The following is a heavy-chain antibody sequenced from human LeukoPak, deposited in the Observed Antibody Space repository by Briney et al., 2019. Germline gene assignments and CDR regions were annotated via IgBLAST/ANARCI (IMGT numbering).Heavy chain of an antibody. J-gene: IGHJ4*02. V-gene: IGHV3-11*01. CDR2: ISSSGSTI. D-gene: IGHD3-22*01. Sequence: GGSLRLSCAASGFTFSDYYMSWIRQAPAKGLEWVSYISSSGSTIYYADSVKGRFTISRDNAKNSLYLQMNSLRAEDTALYYCAKAQRITMIVVVTAFDYWGQGTLVTVSS. CDR3: AKAQRITMIVVVTAFDY. CDR1: GFTFSDYY.